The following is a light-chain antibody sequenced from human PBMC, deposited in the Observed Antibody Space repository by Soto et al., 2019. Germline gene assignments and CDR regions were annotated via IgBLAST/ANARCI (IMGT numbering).Light chain of an antibody. J-gene: IGLJ1*01. Sequence: QSVLTQPRSVSGSPGQSVTISCTGTSSDVGSYKDVPWYQHHPGKVPKLMIYDVSERPSGVPDRFSGSKSGNTASLTISGLQAEDEANYYCCAYADTFYVFGTGTKVTVL. V-gene: IGLV2-11*01. CDR3: CAYADTFYV. CDR1: SSDVGSYKD. CDR2: DVS.